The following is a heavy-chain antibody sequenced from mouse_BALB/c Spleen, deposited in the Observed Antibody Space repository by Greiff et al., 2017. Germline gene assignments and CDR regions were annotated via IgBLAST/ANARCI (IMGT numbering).Heavy chain of an antibody. D-gene: IGHD2-1*01. J-gene: IGHJ4*01. CDR3: ARGDGNYFYYAMDY. CDR1: GYSITSGYY. V-gene: IGHV3-6*02. Sequence: DVKLQESGPGLVKPSQSLSLTCSVTGYSITSGYYWNWIRQFPGNKLEWMGYISYDGSNNYNPSLKNRISITRDTSKNQFFLKLNSVTTEDTATYYCARGDGNYFYYAMDYWGQGTSVTVSS. CDR2: ISYDGSN.